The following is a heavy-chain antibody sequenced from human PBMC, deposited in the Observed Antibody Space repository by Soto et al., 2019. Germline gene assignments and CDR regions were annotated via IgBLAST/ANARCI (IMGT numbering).Heavy chain of an antibody. J-gene: IGHJ4*02. Sequence: AASVKVSCKASGYTFTSYGSSWVRQAPGQGLEWMGWISAYNGNTNYAQKLQGRVTMTTDTSTSTAYMELRSLRSDDTAVYYCARDRAVAGNDYWGQGTLVTVSS. CDR2: ISAYNGNT. V-gene: IGHV1-18*01. CDR1: GYTFTSYG. CDR3: ARDRAVAGNDY. D-gene: IGHD6-19*01.